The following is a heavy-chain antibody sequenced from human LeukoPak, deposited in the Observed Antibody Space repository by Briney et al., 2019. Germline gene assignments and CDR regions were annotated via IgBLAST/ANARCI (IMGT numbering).Heavy chain of an antibody. CDR2: LNYNGGGT. D-gene: IGHD1-26*01. V-gene: IGHV3-20*04. CDR1: GFTFGDYG. Sequence: GGSLRHSCAASGFTFGDYGFSWVREAPGKGLEWVCDLNYNGGGTGYADSVKGRFTVSRDNAKNTLYLQMNSLTADDTALYYCARERIGGSLDYWGQGTLVTVSS. CDR3: ARERIGGSLDY. J-gene: IGHJ4*02.